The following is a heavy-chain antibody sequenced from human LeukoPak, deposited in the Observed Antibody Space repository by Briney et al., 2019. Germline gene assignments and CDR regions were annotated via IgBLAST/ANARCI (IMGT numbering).Heavy chain of an antibody. CDR2: ISYDGSNK. Sequence: AGGSLRLSCAASGFTFSSYAMHWVRQAPGKGLEWVAVISYDGSNKYYADSVKGRFTISRDNSKNTLYLQMNSLRAEDTAVYFCARDMIILQSWGQGTLVTVSS. D-gene: IGHD3-16*01. CDR3: ARDMIILQS. V-gene: IGHV3-30-3*01. J-gene: IGHJ5*02. CDR1: GFTFSSYA.